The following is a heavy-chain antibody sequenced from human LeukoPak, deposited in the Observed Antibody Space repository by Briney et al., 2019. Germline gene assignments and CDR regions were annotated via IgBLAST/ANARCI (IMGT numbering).Heavy chain of an antibody. D-gene: IGHD2-15*01. CDR2: IYYSGST. V-gene: IGHV4-39*01. CDR1: GGSISSSSYY. CDR3: ARPILGRSCYLPT. J-gene: IGHJ4*02. Sequence: PSETLSLTCTVSGGSISSSSYYWGWIRQPPGKGLEWIGSIYYSGSTYYNPSLKSRVTISVDTSKNQFSLKLSSVTAADTAVYYCARPILGRSCYLPTWGQGTLVTVSS.